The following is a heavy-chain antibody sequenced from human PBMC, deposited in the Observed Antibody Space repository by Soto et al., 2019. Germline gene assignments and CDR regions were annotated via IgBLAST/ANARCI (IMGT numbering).Heavy chain of an antibody. CDR3: ARGCIHGVCSHVPYYGMDV. CDR2: ISGSGGST. V-gene: IGHV3-23*01. Sequence: EVQLLESGGGLVQPGGSLRLSCAASGFTFSSYAMSWVRQAPGKGLEWVSAISGSGGSTYYADSVKGRFTISRDNSKNTLYLQMNSLRVEDTAVYYCARGCIHGVCSHVPYYGMDVWGQGTTVTVSS. D-gene: IGHD2-8*01. J-gene: IGHJ6*02. CDR1: GFTFSSYA.